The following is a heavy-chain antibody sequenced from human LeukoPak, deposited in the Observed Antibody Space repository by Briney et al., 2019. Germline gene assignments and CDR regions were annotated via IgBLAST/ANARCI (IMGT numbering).Heavy chain of an antibody. D-gene: IGHD6-19*01. Sequence: PGGSLRLSCAASGFTVSSNYMSWVRQAPGQGQERVSVIYSGGSTYYADSVKGRFTISRDHSKNTLYLQMNSPRAEDTAVYYCAREYREQWLVRFSYFDYWGQGTLVTVSS. CDR2: IYSGGST. V-gene: IGHV3-53*01. CDR3: AREYREQWLVRFSYFDY. CDR1: GFTVSSNY. J-gene: IGHJ4*02.